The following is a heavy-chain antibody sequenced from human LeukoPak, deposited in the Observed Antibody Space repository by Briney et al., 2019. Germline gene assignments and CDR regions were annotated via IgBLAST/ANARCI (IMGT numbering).Heavy chain of an antibody. CDR1: GFTFRDYT. CDR3: ARLSGTPPKDYFDC. CDR2: ISGGGGST. J-gene: IGHJ4*02. D-gene: IGHD1-20*01. V-gene: IGHV3-23*01. Sequence: GGSLRLSCTGSGFTFRDYTVSWVRQAPGKGLEWVSSISGGGGSTYYADSVKGRFTISRDNSKNTLCLQMNSLRVDDTAVYYCARLSGTPPKDYFDCWGQGTLVTVSS.